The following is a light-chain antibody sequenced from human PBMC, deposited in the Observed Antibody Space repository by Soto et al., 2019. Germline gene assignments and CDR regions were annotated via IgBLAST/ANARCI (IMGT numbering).Light chain of an antibody. CDR3: QQYNSLIT. CDR2: GAS. J-gene: IGKJ5*01. Sequence: EIVLTQSPGSLSLSPGERATLSCRASQSVSSYFGWYQQKPGQAPRLLIYGASSRATGIPDRFSGSGSGTDFTLTISRLEPPDFAISYCQQYNSLITFGQGTRLEI. V-gene: IGKV3-20*01. CDR1: QSVSSY.